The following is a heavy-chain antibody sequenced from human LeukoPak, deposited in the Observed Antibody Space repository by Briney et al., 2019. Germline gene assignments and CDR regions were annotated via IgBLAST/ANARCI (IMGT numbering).Heavy chain of an antibody. Sequence: ASVKVSCKASGYTFTSYGISWARQAPGQGLEWMGWISAYNGNTNYAQKLQGRVTMTTDTSTSTAYMELRSLRSDDTAVYYCANWYSSSWYVISPQIYYYYGMDVWGQGTTVTVSS. J-gene: IGHJ6*02. D-gene: IGHD6-13*01. CDR2: ISAYNGNT. CDR3: ANWYSSSWYVISPQIYYYYGMDV. V-gene: IGHV1-18*01. CDR1: GYTFTSYG.